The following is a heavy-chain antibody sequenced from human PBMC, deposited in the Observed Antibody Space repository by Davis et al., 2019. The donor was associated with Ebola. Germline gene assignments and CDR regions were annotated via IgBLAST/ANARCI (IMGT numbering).Heavy chain of an antibody. V-gene: IGHV3-7*01. CDR2: IKPDGTVK. CDR3: AREREQQLVHYYYGLDV. Sequence: PGGSLRLSCAASGFIFRDYWMTWVRQAPGKGLEWVANIKPDGTVKYYVDSVKGRFTISRDNAKNSLNLQMNSLRAEDTAVYYCAREREQQLVHYYYGLDVWGLGTTVTVSS. J-gene: IGHJ6*02. D-gene: IGHD6-13*01. CDR1: GFIFRDYW.